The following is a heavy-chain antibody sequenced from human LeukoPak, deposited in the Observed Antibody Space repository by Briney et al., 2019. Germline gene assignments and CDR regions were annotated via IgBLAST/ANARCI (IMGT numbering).Heavy chain of an antibody. CDR2: IKQDGSEK. Sequence: PGGSLRLSCAASGFTFSSYWMSWVRQAPGKGLEWVANIKQDGSEKYYVDSVKGRFTISRDNAKNSLYLQMNSLRAEDTAVYYCARGQNWNVNYYSYYYMDVWGKGTTVTVPS. CDR3: ARGQNWNVNYYSYYYMDV. V-gene: IGHV3-7*01. J-gene: IGHJ6*03. CDR1: GFTFSSYW. D-gene: IGHD1-1*01.